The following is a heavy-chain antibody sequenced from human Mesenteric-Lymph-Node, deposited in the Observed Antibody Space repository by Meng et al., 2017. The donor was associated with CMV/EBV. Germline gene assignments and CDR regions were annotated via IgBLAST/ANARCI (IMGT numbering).Heavy chain of an antibody. D-gene: IGHD5-18*01. J-gene: IGHJ6*02. V-gene: IGHV3-30*02. Sequence: GGSLRLSCVASGFTFNKYGIHWVRQAPGKRLEWVAFIRYDGSNRYYRDSVKGRFTISRDNSKNTLYLQMSTLRAEDTAVYYCAKVGGAYSYGYNLDVWGPGTTVTVSS. CDR3: AKVGGAYSYGYNLDV. CDR2: IRYDGSNR. CDR1: GFTFNKYG.